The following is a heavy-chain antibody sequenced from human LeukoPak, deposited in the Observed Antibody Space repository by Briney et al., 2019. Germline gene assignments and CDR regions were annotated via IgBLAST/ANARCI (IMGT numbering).Heavy chain of an antibody. Sequence: HPGGSLRLSGAASGFTFSSYAMSWVRQAPGKGLEWVSAISGSGGSTYYADSVKGRFTISRDNSKNTLYLQMNSLRAEDTAVYYCAKARDFWSGYYRRSNWFDPWGQGTLVTVSS. V-gene: IGHV3-23*01. CDR3: AKARDFWSGYYRRSNWFDP. D-gene: IGHD3-3*01. J-gene: IGHJ5*02. CDR1: GFTFSSYA. CDR2: ISGSGGST.